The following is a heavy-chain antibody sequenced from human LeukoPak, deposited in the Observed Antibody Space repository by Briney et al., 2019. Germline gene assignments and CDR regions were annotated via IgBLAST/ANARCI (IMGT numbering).Heavy chain of an antibody. Sequence: PGGSLRLSCAASGFTFDDYAMHWVRQAPGKGLEWVSGISWNSGSIGYADSVKGRFTISRDNAKNSLYLQMNGLRAEDTALYYCAKGGYCSAGSCYFDYWGQGTLVTVSS. D-gene: IGHD2-15*01. CDR2: ISWNSGSI. CDR1: GFTFDDYA. CDR3: AKGGYCSAGSCYFDY. V-gene: IGHV3-9*01. J-gene: IGHJ4*02.